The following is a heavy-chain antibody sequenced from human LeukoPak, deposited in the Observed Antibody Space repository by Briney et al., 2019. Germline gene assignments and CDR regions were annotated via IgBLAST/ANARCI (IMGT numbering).Heavy chain of an antibody. Sequence: GESLKISWKGSGYSFTNYWIGWVRQMPGKGLEWLGIIYPDDSDTRYSPSFQGQVTISADKSISTAYLQWSSLKASDTAMYYCARRSYGDGVFDYWVQGTLVTDSS. CDR1: GYSFTNYW. CDR3: ARRSYGDGVFDY. D-gene: IGHD4-17*01. J-gene: IGHJ4*02. CDR2: IYPDDSDT. V-gene: IGHV5-51*01.